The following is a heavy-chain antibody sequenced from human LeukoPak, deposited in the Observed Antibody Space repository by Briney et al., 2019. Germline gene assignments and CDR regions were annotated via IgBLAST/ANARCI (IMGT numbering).Heavy chain of an antibody. J-gene: IGHJ6*02. CDR3: ARDRCSSTSRYLLSPYYYYGMDV. Sequence: SVKVSCKASGGTFSSYAISWVRQAPGQGLEWMGGIIPIFGTANYAQKFQGRVTITADESTSTAYMEPSSLRSEDTAVYYCARDRCSSTSRYLLSPYYYYGMDVWGQGTTVTVSS. D-gene: IGHD2-2*01. CDR1: GGTFSSYA. V-gene: IGHV1-69*13. CDR2: IIPIFGTA.